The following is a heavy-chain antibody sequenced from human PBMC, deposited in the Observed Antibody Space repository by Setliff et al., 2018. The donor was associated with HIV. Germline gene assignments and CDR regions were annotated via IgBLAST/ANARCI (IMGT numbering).Heavy chain of an antibody. CDR2: ISEDGRGT. D-gene: IGHD2-21*01. V-gene: IGHV3-74*01. J-gene: IGHJ4*02. Sequence: GGSLRLSCAASGFTFSNHWMHWVRQSPGKGLVWVSRISEDGRGTNYADSVKGRFTISRDNAKNIVYLQMNSLRAEDTAVYYCARDVAYYHWGQGTLVTVSS. CDR3: ARDVAYYH. CDR1: GFTFSNHW.